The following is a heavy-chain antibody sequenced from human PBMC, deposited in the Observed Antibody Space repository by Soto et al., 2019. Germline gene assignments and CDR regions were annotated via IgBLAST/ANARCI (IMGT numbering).Heavy chain of an antibody. CDR1: GGSISIYY. Sequence: QVHLQESGPGLVKPSETLSLTCTVSGGSISIYYWNWIRQPPGKGLEWIGYVHYSGTTSNNPSAESRVTISLDTSKNQFSLRLTSVTAADTAVYYCARRWSGTDYWGQGTLVTVSS. CDR3: ARRWSGTDY. J-gene: IGHJ4*02. V-gene: IGHV4-59*01. CDR2: VHYSGTT. D-gene: IGHD3-10*01.